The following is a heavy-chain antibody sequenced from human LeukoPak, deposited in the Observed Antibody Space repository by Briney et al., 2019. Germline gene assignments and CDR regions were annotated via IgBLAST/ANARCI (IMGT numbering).Heavy chain of an antibody. CDR1: GGTFSINA. CDR3: ARDKNSGECVSNSCYGVWPLDI. Sequence: SVKVSCKASGGTFSINAITWVRQAPGQGLEWMGGIIPMSETPKYTQKFQGRVTIAADESTNTAYMELSSLRSEDTAVYYCARDKNSGECVSNSCYGVWPLDIWGQGTMVTVSS. V-gene: IGHV1-69*01. J-gene: IGHJ3*02. CDR2: IIPMSETP. D-gene: IGHD2-2*01.